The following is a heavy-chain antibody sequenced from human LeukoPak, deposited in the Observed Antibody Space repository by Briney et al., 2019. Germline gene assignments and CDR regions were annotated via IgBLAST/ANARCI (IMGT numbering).Heavy chain of an antibody. CDR1: GFTVSSNY. J-gene: IGHJ4*02. D-gene: IGHD2-15*01. CDR3: ARDQLVVAAGYDY. V-gene: IGHV3-53*01. Sequence: GGSLRLSCAASGFTVSSNYMSWVRQAPGKGLEWVSVIYSGGSTYYADSVKGRFTISRDNSKNTLYLQMNSLRAEDTAVYYCARDQLVVAAGYDYWGQGTLVTVSS. CDR2: IYSGGST.